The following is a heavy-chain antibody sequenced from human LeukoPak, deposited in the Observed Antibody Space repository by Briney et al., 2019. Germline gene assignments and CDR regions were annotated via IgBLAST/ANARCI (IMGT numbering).Heavy chain of an antibody. V-gene: IGHV3-23*01. Sequence: PGGSLRLSRAASRFTFRNYAMSWVRQAPGRGLEWLSIISGTADSKYYADSVKGRFTISRDNPGSTLYLEMKSLRAEDTAVYYCAKADATIGGAFDTWGQGTMVIVSS. J-gene: IGHJ3*02. D-gene: IGHD3-16*01. CDR2: ISGTADSK. CDR3: AKADATIGGAFDT. CDR1: RFTFRNYA.